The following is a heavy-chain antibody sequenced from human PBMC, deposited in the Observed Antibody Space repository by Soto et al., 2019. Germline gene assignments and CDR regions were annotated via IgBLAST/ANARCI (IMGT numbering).Heavy chain of an antibody. J-gene: IGHJ3*02. D-gene: IGHD2-15*01. CDR2: IIPILGIA. CDR1: GGTFSSYT. V-gene: IGHV1-69*02. CDR3: ARAHPVLKGLMVAATPFAFDI. Sequence: QVQLVQSGAEVKKPGSSVKVSCKASGGTFSSYTISWVRQAPGQGLAWTGRIIPILGIANYARKFQGRVTITADKSTSTAYMERRSLRSEDTAVYYCARAHPVLKGLMVAATPFAFDIWGQGTMVTVSS.